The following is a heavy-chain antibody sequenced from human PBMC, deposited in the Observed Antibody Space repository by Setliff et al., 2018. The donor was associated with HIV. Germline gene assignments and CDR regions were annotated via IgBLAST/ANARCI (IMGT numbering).Heavy chain of an antibody. Sequence: GASVKVSCKASGYTFFSYAMNWVRQAPGQGLEWMGWINTYTGNPTYAQGFTGRFVFSLDTSVSTAYLQISSLKAEDTAVYYCARLSPYGDYLLFQYWGQGTQVTVSS. CDR3: ARLSPYGDYLLFQY. CDR2: INTYTGNP. D-gene: IGHD4-17*01. CDR1: GYTFFSYA. J-gene: IGHJ4*02. V-gene: IGHV7-4-1*02.